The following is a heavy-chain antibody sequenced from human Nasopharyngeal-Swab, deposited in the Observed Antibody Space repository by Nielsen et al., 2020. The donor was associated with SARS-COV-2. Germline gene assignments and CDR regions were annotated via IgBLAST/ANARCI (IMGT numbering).Heavy chain of an antibody. CDR1: GFTFSDYY. D-gene: IGHD6-19*01. V-gene: IGHV3-11*01. CDR3: ARVRSLAGHDAFDI. CDR2: ISSSGSTI. Sequence: GESLKISCAASGFTFSDYYMSWIRQAPGKGLEWVSYISSSGSTIYYADSVKGRFTISRDNAKNSLYLQMNSLRAEDTAVYYCARVRSLAGHDAFDIWGQGTMVTVSS. J-gene: IGHJ3*02.